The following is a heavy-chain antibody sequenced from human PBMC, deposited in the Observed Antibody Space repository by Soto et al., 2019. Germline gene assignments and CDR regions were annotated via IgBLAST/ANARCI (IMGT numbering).Heavy chain of an antibody. V-gene: IGHV1-3*01. CDR1: GYTFTSYA. J-gene: IGHJ4*02. D-gene: IGHD5-18*01. CDR3: ARGLNGYLHYFDY. CDR2: INAGNGNT. Sequence: ASVKVSCKASGYTFTSYARHWVRQAPGQRLEWMGWINAGNGNTKYSQKFQGRVTITRDTSASTAYMELSSLRSEDTAVYYCARGLNGYLHYFDYWGQGTPVTVS.